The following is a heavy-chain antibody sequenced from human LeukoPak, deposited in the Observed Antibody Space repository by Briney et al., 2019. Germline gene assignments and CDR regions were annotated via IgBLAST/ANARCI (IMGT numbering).Heavy chain of an antibody. D-gene: IGHD3-22*01. CDR2: MYVSGTT. V-gene: IGHV4-4*07. CDR3: ARENYYDSSGYSEGMDV. CDR1: GGSISNSY. J-gene: IGHJ6*02. Sequence: SETLSLTCTVSGGSISNSYLTWVRQPAGKGLEWIGRMYVSGTTNYNPSVRSRVTMSIDTSKNQFSLRLSSVTAADTAVYYCARENYYDSSGYSEGMDVWGQGTTVTVS.